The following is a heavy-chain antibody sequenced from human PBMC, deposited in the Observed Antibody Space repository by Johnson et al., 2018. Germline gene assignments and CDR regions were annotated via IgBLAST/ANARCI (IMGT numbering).Heavy chain of an antibody. V-gene: IGHV4-34*01. CDR3: ARGPYSSGWYGRDDAFDI. J-gene: IGHJ3*02. D-gene: IGHD6-19*01. CDR2: INHSGST. CDR1: GFTFSSYS. Sequence: QVQLVESGGGLVQPGGSLRLSCAASGFTFSSYSMNWVRQAPGKGLEWIGEINHSGSTNYNPSLKSRVTISVHTSKNQFPLTLSSVTAPDTAVYYLARGPYSSGWYGRDDAFDIWGQGTMVTVSS.